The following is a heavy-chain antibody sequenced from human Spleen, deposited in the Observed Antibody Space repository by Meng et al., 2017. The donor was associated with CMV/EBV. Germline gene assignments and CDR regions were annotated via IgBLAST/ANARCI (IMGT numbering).Heavy chain of an antibody. J-gene: IGHJ4*02. CDR1: GFTFSSYA. CDR2: INSDGVRT. V-gene: IGHV3-64*02. CDR3: AKVSPDGGSYRKTILFDY. Sequence: GGSLRLSCAASGFTFSSYAMFWVRQAPGQRLQYVSAINSDGVRTYYADSVKGRFTISRDNSENRLYLQMGSLRTEDMAVYYCAKVSPDGGSYRKTILFDYWGQGTLVTVSS. D-gene: IGHD1-26*01.